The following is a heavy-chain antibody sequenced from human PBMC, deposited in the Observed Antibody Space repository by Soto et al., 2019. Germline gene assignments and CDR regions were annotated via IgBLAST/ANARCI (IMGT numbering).Heavy chain of an antibody. V-gene: IGHV3-23*01. CDR2: ISGSGDYT. CDR1: GFTFDSYA. J-gene: IGHJ4*02. D-gene: IGHD2-8*01. Sequence: EVQLLESGGGLVQPGGSLRLSCAASGFTFDSYAMNWVRQAPGKGLEWVSTISGSGDYTYYADSVKGRFTISRDNSKSMMYLQMDSQSADGTAVYYCAKNRGLRCCFDYWGQGTLVTVSS. CDR3: AKNRGLRCCFDY.